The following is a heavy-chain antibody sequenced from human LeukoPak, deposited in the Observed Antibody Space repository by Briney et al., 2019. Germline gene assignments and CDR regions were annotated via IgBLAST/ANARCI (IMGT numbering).Heavy chain of an antibody. D-gene: IGHD3-3*01. J-gene: IGHJ6*02. CDR1: GYTFTSYG. CDR3: ARGLYYDFWSGYYPYYYYGMDV. V-gene: IGHV1-18*01. Sequence: ASVKVSCKASGYTFTSYGISWVRQAPGQGLEWMGWISAYNGNTSYAQKLQGRVTMTTDTSTSTAYMELRSLRSDDTAVYYCARGLYYDFWSGYYPYYYYGMDVWGQGTTVTVSS. CDR2: ISAYNGNT.